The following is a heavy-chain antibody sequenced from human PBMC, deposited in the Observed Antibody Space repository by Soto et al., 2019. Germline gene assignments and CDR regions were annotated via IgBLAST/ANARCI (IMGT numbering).Heavy chain of an antibody. Sequence: GGSLRLSCAASGFTFSSYAMHWVRQAPGKGLEWVAVISYDGSNKYYADSVKGRFTISRDNSKNTLYLQMNSLKAEDTAFYYCARDPTNYYGSGIYYYGMDVWGQGTTVTVSS. CDR2: ISYDGSNK. D-gene: IGHD3-10*01. CDR1: GFTFSSYA. V-gene: IGHV3-30-3*01. J-gene: IGHJ6*02. CDR3: ARDPTNYYGSGIYYYGMDV.